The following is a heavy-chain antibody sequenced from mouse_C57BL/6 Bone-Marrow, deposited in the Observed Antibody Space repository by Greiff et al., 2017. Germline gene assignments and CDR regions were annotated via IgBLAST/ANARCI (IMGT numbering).Heavy chain of an antibody. J-gene: IGHJ3*01. V-gene: IGHV1-80*01. Sequence: QVQLQQSGAELVKPGASVKISCKASGYAFSSYWMNWVKQRPGKGLEWIGQIYPGDGDTNYNGNFKGKATLTADKAYSTAYLQLSSLTSEDSAVYFCARENWVAWFAYWGQGTLVTVSA. CDR3: ARENWVAWFAY. CDR2: IYPGDGDT. CDR1: GYAFSSYW. D-gene: IGHD4-1*01.